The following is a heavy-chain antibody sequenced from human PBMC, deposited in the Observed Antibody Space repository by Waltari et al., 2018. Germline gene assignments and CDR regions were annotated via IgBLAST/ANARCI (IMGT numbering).Heavy chain of an antibody. J-gene: IGHJ2*01. D-gene: IGHD4-17*01. CDR2: IIPIFGTA. Sequence: QVQLVQSGAEVKKPGASVKVSCKASGYTFTSYDITWVRQATGQGLEWMGWIIPIFGTANYAQKFQGRVTITADESTSTAYMELSSLRSEDTAVYYCASLRSGDYWYFDLWGRGTLVTVSS. CDR1: GYTFTSYD. CDR3: ASLRSGDYWYFDL. V-gene: IGHV1-69*01.